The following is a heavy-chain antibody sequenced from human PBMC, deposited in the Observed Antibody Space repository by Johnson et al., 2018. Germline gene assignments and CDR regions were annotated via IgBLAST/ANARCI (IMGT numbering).Heavy chain of an antibody. J-gene: IGHJ6*03. Sequence: QVQLVQSGGGVVQPGRSLRLSCAASGFTFSNYGMHWVRQAPGKGLEWVAVMSHDGSNKYYADSVKGRFTISKDNSKNTLYLQMSGLRAEDTAMDYCSKDGPTNTSYDYMDVWGKGTTVTVSS. CDR1: GFTFSNYG. D-gene: IGHD1-1*01. CDR3: SKDGPTNTSYDYMDV. CDR2: MSHDGSNK. V-gene: IGHV3-30*18.